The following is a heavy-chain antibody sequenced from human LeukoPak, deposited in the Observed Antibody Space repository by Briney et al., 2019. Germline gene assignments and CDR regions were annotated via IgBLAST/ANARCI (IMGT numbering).Heavy chain of an antibody. Sequence: KPSETLSLTCTVSGGSISSYYWSWIRQPPRKGLEWIGYIYYSGSTNYNPSLKSRVTISVDTSKNQFSLKLSSVTAADTAVYYCARLVGAPYYFDYWGQGTLVTVSS. CDR3: ARLVGAPYYFDY. CDR2: IYYSGST. D-gene: IGHD1-26*01. J-gene: IGHJ4*02. V-gene: IGHV4-59*01. CDR1: GGSISSYY.